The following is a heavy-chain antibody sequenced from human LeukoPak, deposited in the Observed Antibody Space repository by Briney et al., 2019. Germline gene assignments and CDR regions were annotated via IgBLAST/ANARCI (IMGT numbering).Heavy chain of an antibody. CDR1: GFTFSSYS. Sequence: GGSLRLSCAVSGFTFSSYSMNWVRQAPGKELEWVSSISSSSSYIYYADSVKGRFTISRDNTKNSLYLQMNSLRVEDTAVYYCARGGNPFDYWGQGTLVTVSS. J-gene: IGHJ4*02. CDR2: ISSSSSYI. CDR3: ARGGNPFDY. V-gene: IGHV3-21*01.